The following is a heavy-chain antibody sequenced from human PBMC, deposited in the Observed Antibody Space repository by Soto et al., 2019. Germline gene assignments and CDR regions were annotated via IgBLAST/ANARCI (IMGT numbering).Heavy chain of an antibody. J-gene: IGHJ6*03. Sequence: GGSLRLSCTASGFTFGDYAMSWFRQAPGKGLEWVGFIRSKAYGGTTEYAASVKGRFTISRDDSKSIAYLQMNSLKTEDTAVYYCTRESLTGTTFYYYYYMDVWGKGTTVTVSS. V-gene: IGHV3-49*03. D-gene: IGHD1-7*01. CDR1: GFTFGDYA. CDR3: TRESLTGTTFYYYYYMDV. CDR2: IRSKAYGGTT.